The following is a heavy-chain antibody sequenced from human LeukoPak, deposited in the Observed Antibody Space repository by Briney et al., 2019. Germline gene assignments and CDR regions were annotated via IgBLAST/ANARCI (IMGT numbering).Heavy chain of an antibody. CDR3: VKDRGSSWYGDAFDI. Sequence: GGSLRLSCAASGFTFDDYAMHWVRQAPGKGLEWVSGISWNSGSIGYADSVKGRFTISRDNAKNSLYPQMNSLRAEDTALYYCVKDRGSSWYGDAFDIWGQGTMVTVSS. V-gene: IGHV3-9*01. CDR1: GFTFDDYA. J-gene: IGHJ3*02. CDR2: ISWNSGSI. D-gene: IGHD6-13*01.